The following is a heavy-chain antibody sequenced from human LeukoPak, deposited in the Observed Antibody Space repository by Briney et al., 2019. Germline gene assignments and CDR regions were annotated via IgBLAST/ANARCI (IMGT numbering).Heavy chain of an antibody. V-gene: IGHV3-23*01. J-gene: IGHJ4*02. CDR2: ISNNGGYT. Sequence: GGSLRLPCAASGFTFSSSAMSWVRQAPGKGLEWVSAISNNGGYTYYADSVQGRFTISKDNSKSTLCLQMNSLRAEDTAVYYCAKQLGYCSDGSCYFPYWGQGTLVTVSS. D-gene: IGHD2-15*01. CDR1: GFTFSSSA. CDR3: AKQLGYCSDGSCYFPY.